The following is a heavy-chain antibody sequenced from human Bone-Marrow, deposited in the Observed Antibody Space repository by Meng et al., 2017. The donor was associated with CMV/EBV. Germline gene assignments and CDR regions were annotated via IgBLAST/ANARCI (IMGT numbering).Heavy chain of an antibody. CDR2: INSDGSST. V-gene: IGHV3-74*01. CDR1: GFTFSSYW. Sequence: GESLKISCAASGFTFSSYWMHWVRHTPGKGLVWVSRINSDGSSTSYADSVKGRFTISRDNAKNTVFLQMNSLRAEDTAVYYCARGARQYSSSFVFYWGQGTLVTVSS. J-gene: IGHJ4*02. D-gene: IGHD6-6*01. CDR3: ARGARQYSSSFVFY.